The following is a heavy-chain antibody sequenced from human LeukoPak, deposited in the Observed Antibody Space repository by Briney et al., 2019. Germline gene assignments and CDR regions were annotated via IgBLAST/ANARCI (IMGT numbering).Heavy chain of an antibody. CDR3: ARGGVDWTFDY. J-gene: IGHJ4*02. CDR2: IYTSGST. D-gene: IGHD3-9*01. V-gene: IGHV4-4*07. Sequence: PSETLSLTCTVSGGSISNYYWSWIRQPAGKGLEWIGHIYTSGSTNYNPSLKSRVTMSVDMSKNQFSLNLSSVTAADTAVYYCARGGVDWTFDYWGQGTLVTVSS. CDR1: GGSISNYY.